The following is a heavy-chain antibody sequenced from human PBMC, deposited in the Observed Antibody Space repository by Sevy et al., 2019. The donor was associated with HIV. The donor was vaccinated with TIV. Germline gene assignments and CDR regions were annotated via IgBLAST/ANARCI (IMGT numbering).Heavy chain of an antibody. D-gene: IGHD6-6*01. CDR2: IDVGGIDTT. Sequence: GGSLRLSCAASGFTFRSYAMTWVRQAPGKGLEWVSSIDVGGIDTTFYAESVKGRFTISRDNFMNTVSLQMHSLEVDDTAVYYCARDRVVPPVFYSDYWGQGTQVTVSS. CDR1: GFTFRSYA. V-gene: IGHV3-23*01. CDR3: ARDRVVPPVFYSDY. J-gene: IGHJ4*02.